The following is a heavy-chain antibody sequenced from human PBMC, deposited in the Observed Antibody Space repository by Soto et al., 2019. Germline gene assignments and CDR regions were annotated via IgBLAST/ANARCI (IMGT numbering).Heavy chain of an antibody. V-gene: IGHV4-59*01. CDR3: ARAHHASWVHY. CDR1: GGSISSYY. CDR2: IYYSGST. D-gene: IGHD2-2*01. Sequence: SETLSLTCTVSGGSISSYYWSWIRQPPGKGLEWIGYIYYSGSTNYNPSLKSRVTISVDTSKNQFSLKLSSVTAADTAVYYCARAHHASWVHYWGQGILVTVSS. J-gene: IGHJ4*02.